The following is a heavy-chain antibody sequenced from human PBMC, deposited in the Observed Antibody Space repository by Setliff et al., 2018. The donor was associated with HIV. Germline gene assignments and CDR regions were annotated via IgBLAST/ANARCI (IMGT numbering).Heavy chain of an antibody. V-gene: IGHV4-61*02. Sequence: SETLSLTCTVSGGSISTGVYYWSWIRQPADKALEWIGRISASGSTNYNPSLESRVTLSIDTSNNQFSLKLTSVTAADTAVYYCATVYSRSWFFFDHWGQGVLVTVSS. J-gene: IGHJ4*02. CDR3: ATVYSRSWFFFDH. CDR2: ISASGST. D-gene: IGHD6-13*01. CDR1: GGSISTGVYY.